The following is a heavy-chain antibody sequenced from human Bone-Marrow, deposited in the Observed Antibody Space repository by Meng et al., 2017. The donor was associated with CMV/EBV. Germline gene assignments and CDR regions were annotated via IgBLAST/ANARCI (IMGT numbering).Heavy chain of an antibody. Sequence: GGSLKISRNGAGYSLTNYWIGWVRQMPGKGLEWVGIISPGDSEIRYSPSFQSQVTISAEKSNTTAYVQWNSLKASDTAMYYCARHKGLHCGGDCYHYGMDVWGQGTTVTVSS. J-gene: IGHJ6*02. CDR2: ISPGDSEI. V-gene: IGHV5-51*01. D-gene: IGHD2-21*01. CDR1: GYSLTNYW. CDR3: ARHKGLHCGGDCYHYGMDV.